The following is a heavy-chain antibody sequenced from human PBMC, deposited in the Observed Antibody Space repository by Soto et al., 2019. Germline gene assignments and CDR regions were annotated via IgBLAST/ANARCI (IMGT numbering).Heavy chain of an antibody. CDR1: GFTFSSYA. Sequence: EVQLLESGGGLVQPGGSLRLSCAASGFTFSSYAMRWVRQAPGKGLEWVSAISGSGGSKYYADSVKGRFTISRDNSKNTLYLQMNSLRAEDTAVYYCATCPEYVDRVAFDYWGQGTLVTVSS. D-gene: IGHD5-12*01. CDR2: ISGSGGSK. CDR3: ATCPEYVDRVAFDY. J-gene: IGHJ4*02. V-gene: IGHV3-23*01.